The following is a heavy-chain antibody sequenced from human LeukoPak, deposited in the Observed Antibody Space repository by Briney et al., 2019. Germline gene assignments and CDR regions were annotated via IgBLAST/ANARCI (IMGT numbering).Heavy chain of an antibody. Sequence: KPGGSLRLSCAASGFTFSSYSMNWVRQAPGKGLEWVSSISSSSSYIYYADSVEGRFTISRDNAKNSLYLQMNSLRAEDTAVYYCARSDSSGYYHYFDYWGQGTLVTVSS. V-gene: IGHV3-21*01. CDR2: ISSSSSYI. J-gene: IGHJ4*02. CDR3: ARSDSSGYYHYFDY. D-gene: IGHD3-22*01. CDR1: GFTFSSYS.